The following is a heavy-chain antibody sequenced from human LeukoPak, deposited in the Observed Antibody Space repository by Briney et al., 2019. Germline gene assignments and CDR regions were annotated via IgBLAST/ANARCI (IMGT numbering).Heavy chain of an antibody. CDR1: GYTFTGYY. CDR3: ARDLKAIAARPDDAFDI. V-gene: IGHV1-2*02. CDR2: INPNSGGT. J-gene: IGHJ3*02. Sequence: GASVKVSCKASGYTFTGYYMHWVRQAPGQGLEWMGWINPNSGGTNYAQKFQGRVTMTRDTSISTAYMELSRLRSDDTAVYYCARDLKAIAARPDDAFDIWGPGTMVSVSS. D-gene: IGHD6-6*01.